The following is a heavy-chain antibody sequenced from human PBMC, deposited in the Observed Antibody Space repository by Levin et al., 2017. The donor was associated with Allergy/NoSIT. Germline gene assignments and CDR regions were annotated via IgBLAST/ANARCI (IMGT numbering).Heavy chain of an antibody. V-gene: IGHV4-59*01. Sequence: SETLSLTCTVSGGSISGYYWSWIRQPPGKGLEWIGYIYYSGSTKYNPSLKSRVTISVDTSKNQFSLKLSSVTAADTAVYYCAIDRTLPTTMETYYYGMDVWGQGTTVTVSS. CDR2: IYYSGST. CDR3: AIDRTLPTTMETYYYGMDV. J-gene: IGHJ6*02. D-gene: IGHD5-18*01. CDR1: GGSISGYY.